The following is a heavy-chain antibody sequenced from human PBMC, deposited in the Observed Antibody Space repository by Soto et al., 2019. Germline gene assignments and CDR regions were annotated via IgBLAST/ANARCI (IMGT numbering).Heavy chain of an antibody. CDR1: GGTFSGHT. Sequence: GASVKVSCKASGGTFSGHTISWVRQAPGQGLEWMGRIIPILGIANYAQKFQGRVTITADKSTSTAYMELGSLRSEDTAVYYCAKRFLGYYYYGMDVWGQGTTVTVSS. CDR3: AKRFLGYYYYGMDV. D-gene: IGHD3-3*01. V-gene: IGHV1-69*02. CDR2: IIPILGIA. J-gene: IGHJ6*02.